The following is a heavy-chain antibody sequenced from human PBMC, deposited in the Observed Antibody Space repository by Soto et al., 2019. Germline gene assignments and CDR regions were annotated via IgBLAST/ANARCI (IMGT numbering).Heavy chain of an antibody. D-gene: IGHD1-20*01. CDR3: AKAINNWNDEGSFDY. CDR2: ISYDGSKK. CDR1: GFTFSSYG. V-gene: IGHV3-30*18. Sequence: GGSLRLSCAASGFTFSSYGMHWVRQAPGKGLEWVAVISYDGSKKYYADSVKGRFTISRDNSKNTLYLQMNSLRAEDTAVYYCAKAINNWNDEGSFDYWGQGTLVIVSS. J-gene: IGHJ4*02.